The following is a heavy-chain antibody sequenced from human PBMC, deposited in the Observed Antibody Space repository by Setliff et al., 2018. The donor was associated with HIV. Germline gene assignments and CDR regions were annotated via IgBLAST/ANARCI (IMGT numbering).Heavy chain of an antibody. V-gene: IGHV4-61*10. Sequence: PSETLSLTCSVSGGSIRSGSYYWSWIRQPAGKGLEWIGYSHYSGSPHYNPSLKSRVTISVDTSKNQFSLKLSSVTAADTAVYYCARGVITMVRSPYYMDVWGKGTTVTVSS. J-gene: IGHJ6*03. CDR2: SHYSGSP. D-gene: IGHD3-10*01. CDR1: GGSIRSGSYY. CDR3: ARGVITMVRSPYYMDV.